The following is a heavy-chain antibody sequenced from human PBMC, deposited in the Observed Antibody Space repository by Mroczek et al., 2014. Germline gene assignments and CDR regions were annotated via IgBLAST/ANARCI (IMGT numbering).Heavy chain of an antibody. CDR3: ARAAAARTQYYFDY. V-gene: IGHV1-2*02. D-gene: IGHD6-13*01. J-gene: IGHJ4*02. CDR2: INPNSGGT. Sequence: INPNSGGTNYAQKFQGRVTMTRDTSISTAYMELSRLRSDDTAVYYCARAAAARTQYYFDYWGQGTLVTVSS.